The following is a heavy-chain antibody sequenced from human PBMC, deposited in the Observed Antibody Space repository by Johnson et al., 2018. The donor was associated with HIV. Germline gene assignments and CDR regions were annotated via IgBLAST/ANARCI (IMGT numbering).Heavy chain of an antibody. V-gene: IGHV3-74*02. D-gene: IGHD1-1*01. CDR2: ISSDGSST. CDR3: ARGIRHNTARDAFDI. CDR1: GFTFSSYS. J-gene: IGHJ3*02. Sequence: VQLVESGGGVVQPGGSLRLSCAASGFTFSSYSMHWVRQAPGKGLVWVALISSDGSSTSYADSVKGRFTISRDNSKNTLYLQMNSLRAEDTAVYYCARGIRHNTARDAFDIWGQGTMVTVSS.